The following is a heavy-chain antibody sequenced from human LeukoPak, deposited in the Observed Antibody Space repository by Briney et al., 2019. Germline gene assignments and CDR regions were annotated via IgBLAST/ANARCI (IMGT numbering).Heavy chain of an antibody. D-gene: IGHD2-2*01. Sequence: ASVKVSCKASGGTFSSYAISWVRQAPGQGLEWLGRIIPILGIANYAQKFQGRVTITADKSTSTAYMELSSLRSEDTAVYYCARSIVVVPAANVPYYYYGMDSWGQGTTVTVSS. J-gene: IGHJ6*02. CDR1: GGTFSSYA. V-gene: IGHV1-69*04. CDR2: IIPILGIA. CDR3: ARSIVVVPAANVPYYYYGMDS.